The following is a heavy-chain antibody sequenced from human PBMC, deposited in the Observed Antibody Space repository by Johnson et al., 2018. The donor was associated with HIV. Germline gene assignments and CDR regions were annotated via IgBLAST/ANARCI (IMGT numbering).Heavy chain of an antibody. Sequence: EVQLVESGGGLVKPGGSLRLSCAASGFTFSDYYMNWIRQAPGKGLEWVSVIYSGGSTYYADSVKGRFTISRDNSKNTLYLQMNSLRAEDTAVYYCAREIIAAADDIWGQGTMVTVSS. CDR3: AREIIAAADDI. J-gene: IGHJ3*02. V-gene: IGHV3-66*02. CDR1: GFTFSDYY. CDR2: IYSGGST. D-gene: IGHD6-13*01.